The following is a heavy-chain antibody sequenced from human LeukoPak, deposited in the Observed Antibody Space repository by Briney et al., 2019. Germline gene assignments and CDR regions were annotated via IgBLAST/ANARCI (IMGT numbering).Heavy chain of an antibody. J-gene: IGHJ3*02. V-gene: IGHV3-48*03. Sequence: GGSLRLSCAVSGFTFSSYEMNWVRQAPGKGLEWVSYISSSGSTIYYADSVKGRFTISRDNAKKSLYLQMDSLRAEDTAVYYCARARLTDYVWGRRTFDIWGQGTMVTISS. CDR2: ISSSGSTI. CDR1: GFTFSSYE. D-gene: IGHD3-16*01. CDR3: ARARLTDYVWGRRTFDI.